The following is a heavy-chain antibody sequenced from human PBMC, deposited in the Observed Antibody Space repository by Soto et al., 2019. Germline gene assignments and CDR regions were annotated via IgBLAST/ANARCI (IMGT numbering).Heavy chain of an antibody. Sequence: GGSLRLSCAASGFTFSSYAMSWVRQAPGKGLEWVSAISGSGGSTYYADSVKGRFTISRDNSKNTLYLQMNSLRAEDTAVYYCATNWGSGGDYYYYMDVWGKGTTVTVSS. CDR2: ISGSGGST. D-gene: IGHD7-27*01. CDR3: ATNWGSGGDYYYYMDV. V-gene: IGHV3-23*01. CDR1: GFTFSSYA. J-gene: IGHJ6*03.